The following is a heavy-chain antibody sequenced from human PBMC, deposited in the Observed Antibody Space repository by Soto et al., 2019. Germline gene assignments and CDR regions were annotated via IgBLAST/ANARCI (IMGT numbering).Heavy chain of an antibody. CDR2: IYYSGST. Sequence: TSETLSLTCTVSGGSISSGGYYWSWIRQHPGKGLEWIGYIYYSGSTYYNPSLKSRVTISVDTSKNQFSLKLSSVTAADTAVYYCARDRVAGTGGFDNWGQGTLVTVSS. CDR1: GGSISSGGYY. J-gene: IGHJ4*02. V-gene: IGHV4-31*03. CDR3: ARDRVAGTGGFDN. D-gene: IGHD6-19*01.